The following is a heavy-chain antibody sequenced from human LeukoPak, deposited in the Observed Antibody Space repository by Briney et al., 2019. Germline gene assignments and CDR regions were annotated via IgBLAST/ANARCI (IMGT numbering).Heavy chain of an antibody. Sequence: GASVKVSCKASGYTFTGYYMHWVRQAPGQGLEWMGWINPYSGGTNYAQKFQGRVTMTRDTSISTAYMELSRLRSDDTAVYYCARDGDIVVVPAEENWFDPWGQGTLVTVSS. CDR2: INPYSGGT. CDR1: GYTFTGYY. CDR3: ARDGDIVVVPAEENWFDP. V-gene: IGHV1-2*02. D-gene: IGHD2-2*01. J-gene: IGHJ5*02.